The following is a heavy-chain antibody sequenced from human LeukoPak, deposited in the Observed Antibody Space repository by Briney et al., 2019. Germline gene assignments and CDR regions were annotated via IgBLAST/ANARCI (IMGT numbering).Heavy chain of an antibody. J-gene: IGHJ1*01. D-gene: IGHD3-22*01. CDR3: ARAPSEIGGYYPEYFRH. Sequence: GGSLRLSCAASGFTFSSYWMHWVRQAPGKGLVWVSRIKSDGSTNYADSVKGRFTISRDNAKNTVSLQMDSLRAEDTGVYYCARAPSEIGGYYPEYFRHWGQGTLVTVSS. CDR2: IKSDGST. CDR1: GFTFSSYW. V-gene: IGHV3-74*01.